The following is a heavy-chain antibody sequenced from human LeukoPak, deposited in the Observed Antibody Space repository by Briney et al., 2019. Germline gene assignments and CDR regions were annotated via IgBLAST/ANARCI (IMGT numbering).Heavy chain of an antibody. CDR3: ARGKSGGSSGYYYPYFDY. CDR2: ISSNGGST. D-gene: IGHD3-22*01. J-gene: IGHJ4*02. V-gene: IGHV3-64*01. Sequence: GGSLRLSCAAPGFSFSSYAMHWVRQAPGKGLEYVSAISSNGGSTYYANSVKGRFTISRDNSKNTLYLQMGSQRAEDMAVYYCARGKSGGSSGYYYPYFDYWGQGTLVTVSS. CDR1: GFSFSSYA.